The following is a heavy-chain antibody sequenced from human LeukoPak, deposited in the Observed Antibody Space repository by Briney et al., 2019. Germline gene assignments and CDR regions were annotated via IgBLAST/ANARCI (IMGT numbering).Heavy chain of an antibody. D-gene: IGHD3-10*01. CDR3: ARGYYGSGSYYPFDY. CDR2: IYYSGST. CDR1: GGSISSSSYY. V-gene: IGHV4-39*07. Sequence: PSETLSLTCTVSGGSISSSSYYWGWIRQPPGKGLEWIGSIYYSGSTYYNPSLKSRVTISVDTSKNQFSLKLSSVTAADTAVYYCARGYYGSGSYYPFDYWGQGTLVTVSS. J-gene: IGHJ4*02.